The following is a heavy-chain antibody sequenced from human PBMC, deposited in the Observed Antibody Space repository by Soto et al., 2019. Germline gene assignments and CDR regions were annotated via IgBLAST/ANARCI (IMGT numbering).Heavy chain of an antibody. D-gene: IGHD3-10*02. J-gene: IGHJ3*02. V-gene: IGHV4-59*01. CDR3: AKNYVNAFDI. CDR1: GGSISSYY. CDR2: IYYSGNT. Sequence: QVQLQESGPGLVKPSETLSLTCTVSGGSISSYYWSWIRQPPGKGLEWIGYIYYSGNTNYNPTLKSRFTIAVDTSKNPSSLKRSSVTAADTAVYYCAKNYVNAFDIWGQGTMVTVSS.